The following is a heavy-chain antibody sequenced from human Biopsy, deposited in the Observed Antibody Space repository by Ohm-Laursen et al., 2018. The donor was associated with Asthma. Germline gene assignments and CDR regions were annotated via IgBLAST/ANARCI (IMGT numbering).Heavy chain of an antibody. CDR2: IYYSGTT. Sequence: TLSLTCLVSGGSIGRGGYYWSWMRHFPGKGLGWIGYIYYSGTTYYNPSLKSRLTISVDMSKNQFILHLTSVTAADTAVYYCARWGSFGFDYWGQGTLVTVSS. J-gene: IGHJ4*02. V-gene: IGHV4-31*03. D-gene: IGHD7-27*01. CDR1: GGSIGRGGYY. CDR3: ARWGSFGFDY.